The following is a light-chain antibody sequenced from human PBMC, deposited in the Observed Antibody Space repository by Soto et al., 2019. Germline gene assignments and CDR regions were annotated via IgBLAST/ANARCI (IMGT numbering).Light chain of an antibody. CDR3: SSYTSSSPLV. Sequence: QSALAQPASVSGSPGQSITISCTGTSSDVGAYNYVSWYQQYPGRAPKLMIFEVINRPSGVSNRFSGSKSGNTASLIISGLQAEDEADYFSSSYTSSSPLVFGGGTKLTVL. J-gene: IGLJ2*01. V-gene: IGLV2-14*01. CDR1: SSDVGAYNY. CDR2: EVI.